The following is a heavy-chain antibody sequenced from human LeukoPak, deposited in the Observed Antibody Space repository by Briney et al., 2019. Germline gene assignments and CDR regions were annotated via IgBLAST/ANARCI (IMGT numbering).Heavy chain of an antibody. CDR3: ARHRSYSSSSLFDY. J-gene: IGHJ4*02. V-gene: IGHV4-39*01. D-gene: IGHD6-6*01. CDR2: MYYSGSN. Sequence: ASETLSLTCTVSGGSISSYYWGWVRQPPGKGLEWVGSMYYSGSNYYNPSLKRRVTISVDTSKNQFSLKLSSVTAADTAVYYCARHRSYSSSSLFDYWGQGTLVTVSS. CDR1: GGSISSYY.